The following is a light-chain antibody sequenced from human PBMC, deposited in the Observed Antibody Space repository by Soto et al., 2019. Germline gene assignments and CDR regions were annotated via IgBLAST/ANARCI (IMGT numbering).Light chain of an antibody. CDR2: DAS. CDR3: QQYDSYPWT. CDR1: QSISKL. V-gene: IGKV1-5*01. Sequence: DIQMAQSPSTLSASLGDRVTVTCWSSQSISKLLAWYQQKPGKAPKLLIYDASSMESGIPSRFSGSGSGTEFTLTISSLHPDDFATYYCQQYDSYPWTFGQGTKVDIK. J-gene: IGKJ1*01.